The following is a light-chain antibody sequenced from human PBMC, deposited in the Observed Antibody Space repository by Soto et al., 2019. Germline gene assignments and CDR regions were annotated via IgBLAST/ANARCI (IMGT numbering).Light chain of an antibody. J-gene: IGKJ5*01. Sequence: DIQMTQSPATLSASLGDRVTITCRASQTISNWLAWYQQKPGKAPKLLIYDVSSLESGVSSRFSGSGSGTEFTLTISSLQPDDFATYYCQQYNTYIYTFGQGTRLEI. V-gene: IGKV1-5*01. CDR3: QQYNTYIYT. CDR1: QTISNW. CDR2: DVS.